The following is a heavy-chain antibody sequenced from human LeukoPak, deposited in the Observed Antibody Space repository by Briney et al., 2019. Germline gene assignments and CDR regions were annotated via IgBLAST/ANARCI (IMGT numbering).Heavy chain of an antibody. CDR2: IIPIFGTA. CDR1: GGTFSSYA. V-gene: IGHV1-69*13. D-gene: IGHD3-22*01. J-gene: IGHJ6*02. Sequence: SVKVSCKASGGTFSSYAISWVRQAPGQGLEWMGGIIPIFGTANYAQKFQGRVTITADESTSTAYMELSSLRSEDTAVYYCASNCYDSSGLHYYYYYGMDVWGQGTTVTVSS. CDR3: ASNCYDSSGLHYYYYYGMDV.